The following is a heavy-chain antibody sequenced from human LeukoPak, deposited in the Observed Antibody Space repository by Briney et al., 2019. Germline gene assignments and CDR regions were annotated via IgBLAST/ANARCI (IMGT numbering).Heavy chain of an antibody. CDR3: ARAQIYHSSGYYYSGGMDV. V-gene: IGHV3-21*01. J-gene: IGHJ6*03. CDR1: GFTFSSYS. D-gene: IGHD3-22*01. Sequence: PGGSLRLSCAASGFTFSSYSMNWVRQAPGKGLEWVSSISSSSSYIYCADSVKGRFTISRDNAKNSLYLQMNSLRAEDTAVYYCARAQIYHSSGYYYSGGMDVWGKGTTVTISS. CDR2: ISSSSSYI.